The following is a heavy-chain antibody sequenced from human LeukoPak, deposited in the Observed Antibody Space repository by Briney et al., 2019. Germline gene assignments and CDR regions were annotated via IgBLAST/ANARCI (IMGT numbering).Heavy chain of an antibody. CDR1: GYTFTSYY. Sequence: ASVKVSCKASGYTFTSYYMHWVRQAPGQGLEWMGIINPSGGSTSYAQKFQGRGTMTRDTSTSTVYMELSSLRSEDTAVYYCARDSGIVVVPAAMAFDYWGQGTLVTVSS. CDR2: INPSGGST. CDR3: ARDSGIVVVPAAMAFDY. V-gene: IGHV1-46*01. D-gene: IGHD2-2*01. J-gene: IGHJ4*02.